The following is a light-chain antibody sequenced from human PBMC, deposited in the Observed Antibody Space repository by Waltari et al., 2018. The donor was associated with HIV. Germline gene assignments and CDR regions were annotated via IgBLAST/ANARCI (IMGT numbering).Light chain of an antibody. Sequence: QAGLTQPPSVSKGLRQTATLTCTGNSNIVGNQGAAWLQQHQGHPPKLLSYRNNNRPSGISERFSASRSGNTASLTITGLQPEDEADYYCSALDSSLSAHEGFGGGTKLTVL. J-gene: IGLJ3*02. CDR2: RNN. CDR3: SALDSSLSAHEG. V-gene: IGLV10-54*02. CDR1: SNIVGNQG.